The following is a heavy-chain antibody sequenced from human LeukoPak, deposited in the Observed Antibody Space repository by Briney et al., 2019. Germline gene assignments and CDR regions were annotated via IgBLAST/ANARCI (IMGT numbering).Heavy chain of an antibody. CDR3: ARRKRYSYGYMLLGYFDY. V-gene: IGHV4-34*01. D-gene: IGHD5-18*01. CDR2: INHSGST. CDR1: GGSFSGYY. Sequence: SETLSLTCAVYGGSFSGYYWSWIRQPPGKGLEWIGEINHSGSTNYNPSLKSRVTISVDTSKNQFSLKLSSVTAADTAVYYCARRKRYSYGYMLLGYFDYWGQGTLVTVSS. J-gene: IGHJ4*02.